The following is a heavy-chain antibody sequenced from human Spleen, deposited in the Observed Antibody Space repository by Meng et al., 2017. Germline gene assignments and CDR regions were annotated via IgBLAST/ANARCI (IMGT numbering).Heavy chain of an antibody. D-gene: IGHD6-6*01. J-gene: IGHJ4*02. Sequence: GESLKISCAASGFTVSDYSMSWIRQAPGKGLEWVSHISSSGSTIYYTDSVRGRFTISRDNAKHSLYLQMDSLSAEDTALYYCARRYSSSSREFDYWGQGTLVTVSS. V-gene: IGHV3-11*01. CDR2: ISSSGSTI. CDR1: GFTVSDYS. CDR3: ARRYSSSSREFDY.